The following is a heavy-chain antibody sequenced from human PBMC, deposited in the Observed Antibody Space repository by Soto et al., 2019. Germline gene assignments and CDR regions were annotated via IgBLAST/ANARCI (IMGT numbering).Heavy chain of an antibody. Sequence: GGSLRLSCTASGFTFNSHTMHWVRQAPGEGLEWVAVISYDGSYKFYADSVKGRFTISRGNSKSTLYLQMNRLTAADTAIYYCAKDWYNYGEFDYWGQGTLVTVSS. D-gene: IGHD1-1*01. J-gene: IGHJ4*02. CDR1: GFTFNSHT. V-gene: IGHV3-30-3*01. CDR3: AKDWYNYGEFDY. CDR2: ISYDGSYK.